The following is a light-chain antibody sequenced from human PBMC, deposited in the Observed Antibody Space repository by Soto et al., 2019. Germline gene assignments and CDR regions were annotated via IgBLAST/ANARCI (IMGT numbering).Light chain of an antibody. CDR1: SSDVGGYNY. CDR2: DVS. Sequence: QSVLTQPASVSGSPGQSITISCPGTSSDVGGYNYVSWYQQHPGKAPKLMIYDVSNRSSGVSNRFSGSKSGNTASLTISGLQAEDEADYYCSSYTSSSTRVFGTGTKVTV. CDR3: SSYTSSSTRV. J-gene: IGLJ1*01. V-gene: IGLV2-14*01.